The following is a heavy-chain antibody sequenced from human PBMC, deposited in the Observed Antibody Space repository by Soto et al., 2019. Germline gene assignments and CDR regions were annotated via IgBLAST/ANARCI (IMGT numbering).Heavy chain of an antibody. J-gene: IGHJ2*01. Sequence: QVQLQQWDAGLLKPSETLSLTCAVHGGSFNPYYWSWIRQPPGKGLEWIGEINHSGSTNYNPSLKSRVTISVDTSTNHFSLKLTSVTAADTAVYYCARLYELWSGYYGGFDLWGRGTVVTVSS. V-gene: IGHV4-34*02. CDR1: GGSFNPYY. D-gene: IGHD3-3*01. CDR2: INHSGST. CDR3: ARLYELWSGYYGGFDL.